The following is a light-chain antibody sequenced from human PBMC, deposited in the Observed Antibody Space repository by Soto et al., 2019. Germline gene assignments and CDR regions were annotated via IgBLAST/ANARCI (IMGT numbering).Light chain of an antibody. CDR3: MQALQTPLT. CDR1: QSLLHSNGYNY. J-gene: IGKJ4*01. CDR2: LGS. V-gene: IGKV2-28*01. Sequence: DIVMTQSPLSLPVAPGEAASISCRSSQSLLHSNGYNYLDWYLQKPGQSPQLLIYLGSNRASGVPDRFSGSGSGTDSTLKISRVEAEDVGVYYCMQALQTPLTFGGGTKVDIK.